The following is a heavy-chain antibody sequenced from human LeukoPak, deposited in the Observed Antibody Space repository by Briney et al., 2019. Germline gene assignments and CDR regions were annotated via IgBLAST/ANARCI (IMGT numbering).Heavy chain of an antibody. CDR3: ARGLAVLREPLPKYFQH. CDR1: DGSFSGFY. Sequence: LSLTCAIYDGSFSGFYWSWIRQAPGKGLEWVSSISSSSSYIYYADSVKGRFTISRDNAKNSLYLQMNSLRAEDTAVYYCARGLAVLREPLPKYFQHWGQGTLVTVSS. D-gene: IGHD1-26*01. CDR2: ISSSSSYI. V-gene: IGHV3-11*06. J-gene: IGHJ1*01.